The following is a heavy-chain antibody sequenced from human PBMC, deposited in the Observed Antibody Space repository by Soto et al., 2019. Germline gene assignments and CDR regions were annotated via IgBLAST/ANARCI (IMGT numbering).Heavy chain of an antibody. V-gene: IGHV1-24*01. Sequence: ASVKVSCKVSGYTLTELSMHWVRQAPGKGLEWMGGFDPEDGETIYAQKFQGRVTMTEDTSTDTAYMELSSLRSEDTAGYYCATGIEYFTYFEYWGQGTLVPVSS. CDR2: FDPEDGET. CDR3: ATGIEYFTYFEY. CDR1: GYTLTELS. J-gene: IGHJ4*02.